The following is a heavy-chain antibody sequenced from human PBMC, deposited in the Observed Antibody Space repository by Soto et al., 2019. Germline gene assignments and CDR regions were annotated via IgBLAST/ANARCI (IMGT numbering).Heavy chain of an antibody. V-gene: IGHV4-31*03. CDR1: GCSISSGGYY. CDR3: ASGSSGWQFLKRKYYFDY. D-gene: IGHD6-19*01. J-gene: IGHJ4*02. Sequence: PSETLSLTCTVSGCSISSGGYYWSWIRQHPGKGLEWIGYIYYSGSTYYNPSLKSRVTISVDTSKNQFSLKLSSVTAADTAVYYCASGSSGWQFLKRKYYFDYWGQGTLVTVSS. CDR2: IYYSGST.